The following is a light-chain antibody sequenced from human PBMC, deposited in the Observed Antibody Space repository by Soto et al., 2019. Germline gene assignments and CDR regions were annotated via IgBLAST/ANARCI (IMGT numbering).Light chain of an antibody. CDR1: QSISTS. V-gene: IGKV1-39*01. CDR2: AAS. CDR3: QQIHSTSSYT. J-gene: IGKJ2*01. Sequence: DIQMTQSPSSLSASVGDRVTITCRASQSISTSLNWYQQRPGKTPNLLVYAASNLRSGVPSRFSGSGSGTDFTLTISSLQPEDFATYYCQQIHSTSSYTFGQGTRVDIK.